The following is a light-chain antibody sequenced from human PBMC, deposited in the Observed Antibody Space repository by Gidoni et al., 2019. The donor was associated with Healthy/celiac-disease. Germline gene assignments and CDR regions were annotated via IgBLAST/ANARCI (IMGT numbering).Light chain of an antibody. CDR3: QQRSNWPLT. V-gene: IGKV3-11*01. J-gene: IGKJ4*01. Sequence: EIAFTPSPATLSLSPGERATLPCRASQSVSSYLAWYQQKPGQAPRLLIYDASNRATGIPARFSGSGSGTDFTLTISSLEPEDFAVYYCQQRSNWPLTFGGGTKVEIK. CDR1: QSVSSY. CDR2: DAS.